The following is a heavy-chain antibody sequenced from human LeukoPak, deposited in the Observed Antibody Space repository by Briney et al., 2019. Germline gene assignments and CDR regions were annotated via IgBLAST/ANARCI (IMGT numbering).Heavy chain of an antibody. CDR3: ARVIQLWYFGY. Sequence: SQTLSLTCAVSGGSISSGGYSWRWIRQPPGKGLEWIVYIYHSGSTYYNPSLKSRVTISVDRSKNQFSLKLSSVTAADTAVYYCARVIQLWYFGYWGQGTLVTVSS. CDR2: IYHSGST. V-gene: IGHV4-30-2*01. CDR1: GGSISSGGYS. D-gene: IGHD5-18*01. J-gene: IGHJ4*02.